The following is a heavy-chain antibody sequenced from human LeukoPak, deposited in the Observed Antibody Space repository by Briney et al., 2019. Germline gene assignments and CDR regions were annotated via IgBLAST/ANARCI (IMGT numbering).Heavy chain of an antibody. J-gene: IGHJ6*04. D-gene: IGHD2-15*01. CDR1: GGSISSGGYS. CDR3: ARGGYCSGGSCYSDYYYGMDV. Sequence: PSQTLSLTCAVSGGSISSGGYSWSWIRQPPGKGLEWIGYIYHSGSTYYNPSHKSRVTISVDRSKNQFSLKLSSVTAADTAVYYCARGGYCSGGSCYSDYYYGMDVWGKGTTVTVSS. V-gene: IGHV4-30-2*01. CDR2: IYHSGST.